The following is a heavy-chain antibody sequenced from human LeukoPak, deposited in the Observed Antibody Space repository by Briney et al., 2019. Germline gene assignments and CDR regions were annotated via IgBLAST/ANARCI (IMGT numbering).Heavy chain of an antibody. V-gene: IGHV3-21*01. CDR1: GFNVSSNY. CDR2: ISSSSSYI. Sequence: GGSLRLSCAAPGFNVSSNYMSWVRQAPGKGLEWVSSISSSSSYIHSADSVKGRFTISRDNAKNSLYLQMNSLRDEDTAMYYCARVSAPGTSGWYFGYWGQGTLVTVSS. D-gene: IGHD6-19*01. CDR3: ARVSAPGTSGWYFGY. J-gene: IGHJ4*02.